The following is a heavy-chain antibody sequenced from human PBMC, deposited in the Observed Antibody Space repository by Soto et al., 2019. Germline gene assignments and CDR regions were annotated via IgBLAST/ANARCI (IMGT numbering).Heavy chain of an antibody. CDR2: IYQSGST. J-gene: IGHJ4*02. V-gene: IGHV4-61*01. Sequence: SETLSLTCSVSGGSVRSGSYYWTWIRQPPGKGLEWIGYIYQSGSTDYNPSLKGRVTISVDTSKNQFSLKLRSVTAADTAVYYCARVGGVAARTFDYWGQGTLVTVSS. D-gene: IGHD6-6*01. CDR1: GGSVRSGSYY. CDR3: ARVGGVAARTFDY.